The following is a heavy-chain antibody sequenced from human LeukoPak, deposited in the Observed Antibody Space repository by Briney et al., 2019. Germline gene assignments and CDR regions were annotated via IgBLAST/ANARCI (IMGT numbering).Heavy chain of an antibody. Sequence: PSETLSLTCGVYGGSFSGYYWSWIRQPPGKGLEWIGEINHSGSTSYNPSLKSRVTISVDTSKNQFSLKLNSVTAADTAVYYCTRAKRIIMVRGVITRYFDYWGQGTLVTVSS. J-gene: IGHJ4*02. CDR3: TRAKRIIMVRGVITRYFDY. CDR2: INHSGST. V-gene: IGHV4-34*01. CDR1: GGSFSGYY. D-gene: IGHD3-10*01.